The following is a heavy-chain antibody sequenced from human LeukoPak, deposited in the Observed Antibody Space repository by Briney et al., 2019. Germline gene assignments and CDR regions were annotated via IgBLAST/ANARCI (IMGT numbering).Heavy chain of an antibody. CDR2: MNPSSGNT. CDR1: GYTFTNYE. V-gene: IGHV1-8*03. CDR3: ARGYGGNFDY. Sequence: GASVKVSCKASGYTFTNYEINWVRQAPGQGLEWMGWMNPSSGNTGYAQKFQGRVTILRNTSSTTVFMELSSLRSDDTAVYYCARGYGGNFDYWGQGTLVTVSS. D-gene: IGHD4-23*01. J-gene: IGHJ4*02.